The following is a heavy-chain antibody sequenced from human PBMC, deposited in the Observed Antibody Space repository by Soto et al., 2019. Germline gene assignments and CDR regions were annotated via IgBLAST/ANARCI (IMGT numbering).Heavy chain of an antibody. CDR1: GYTFTSYC. V-gene: IGHV1-18*01. D-gene: IGHD2-2*01. CDR3: AKAKDDYAAGDI. J-gene: IGHJ3*02. Sequence: GASVKVSCKASGYTFTSYCISWVRQAPGQGLEWMGWISAYNGNTNYAQKLQGRVTMTTDTSTSTAYMELRSLTSDDTAVYYCAKAKDDYAAGDIWGQGTMVTVSS. CDR2: ISAYNGNT.